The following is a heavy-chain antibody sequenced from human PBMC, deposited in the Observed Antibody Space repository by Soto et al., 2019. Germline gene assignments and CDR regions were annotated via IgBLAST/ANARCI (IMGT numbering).Heavy chain of an antibody. V-gene: IGHV1-69*13. D-gene: IGHD6-19*01. Sequence: SVKVSCKASGGTFSSYAISWVRQAPGQGLEWMGGIIPIFGTANYAQKFQGRVTITADESTSTAYMELSSLRSEDTAVYYCAREWDSSGWYGGAFDIWGQGTMVTVSS. J-gene: IGHJ3*02. CDR2: IIPIFGTA. CDR3: AREWDSSGWYGGAFDI. CDR1: GGTFSSYA.